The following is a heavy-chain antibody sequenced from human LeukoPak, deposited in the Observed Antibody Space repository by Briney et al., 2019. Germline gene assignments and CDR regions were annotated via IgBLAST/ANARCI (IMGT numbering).Heavy chain of an antibody. CDR3: AHRPPTPFHRDSYFDY. CDR2: IYWDDDK. V-gene: IGHV2-5*02. J-gene: IGHJ4*02. CDR1: GLSLSTSGVG. D-gene: IGHD2/OR15-2a*01. Sequence: SGPTLVNPTQTLTLTCTFSGLSLSTSGVGVGWIRQPPGKALEWLALIYWDDDKRYSPSLKSRLTITKDTSKNQVVLTMTNMDPVDTATYYCAHRPPTPFHRDSYFDYWGQGTLVTVSS.